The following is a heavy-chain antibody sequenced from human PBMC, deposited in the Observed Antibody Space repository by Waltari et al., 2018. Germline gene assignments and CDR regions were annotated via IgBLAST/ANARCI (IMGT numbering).Heavy chain of an antibody. CDR2: ISGSGVTT. Sequence: EVQLVQSGGDLVQPGGSLRLSCAASGFTFSSYAINWVRRAPGKGLEWVASISGSGVTTYYADSVKGRFTISRDNSKNTLYLQMNSLRADDTAVYYCAKGPYCGGDCYLGDSWGQGTLVTVSS. CDR3: AKGPYCGGDCYLGDS. V-gene: IGHV3-23*04. D-gene: IGHD2-21*01. CDR1: GFTFSSYA. J-gene: IGHJ4*02.